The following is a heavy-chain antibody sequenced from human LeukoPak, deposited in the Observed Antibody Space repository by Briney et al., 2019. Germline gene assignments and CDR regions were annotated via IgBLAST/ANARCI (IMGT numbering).Heavy chain of an antibody. J-gene: IGHJ4*02. D-gene: IGHD6-19*01. V-gene: IGHV3-33*01. CDR1: GFTFSSYG. Sequence: PGGSLRLSCAASGFTFSSYGTHWVRQAPRKGLEWVAVIGYDGRNKYYADSAKSRFTISRDNSKNTLYLQMHRLRAEDTAVSYCARDYFHSSGWYPLDYWGQGTLVPVSS. CDR2: IGYDGRNK. CDR3: ARDYFHSSGWYPLDY.